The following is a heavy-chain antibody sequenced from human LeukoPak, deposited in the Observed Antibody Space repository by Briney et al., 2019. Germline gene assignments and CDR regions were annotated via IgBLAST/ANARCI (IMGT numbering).Heavy chain of an antibody. J-gene: IGHJ4*02. Sequence: SETLSLTCTVSGGSISSYYWSWIRQPPGKGLEWIGYIYTSGSTNYNPSLKSRVTISVDTSKNQFSLKLSSVTAADTAVYSCARWGVARNRGVFDYWGQGTLVTVSS. CDR1: GGSISSYY. CDR2: IYTSGST. CDR3: ARWGVARNRGVFDY. V-gene: IGHV4-4*09. D-gene: IGHD2-15*01.